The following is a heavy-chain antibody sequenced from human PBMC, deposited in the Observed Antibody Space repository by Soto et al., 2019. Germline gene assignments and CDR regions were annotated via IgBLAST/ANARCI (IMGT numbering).Heavy chain of an antibody. J-gene: IGHJ4*02. Sequence: QITLKESGPTLVKPTQTLTLTCTFSGFSLTTSGVGVGWIRQPPGKALEWLALIYWDDDKRYSPSLKSRLTSTKDSARNRGCLARANMGPADTGRYGWAQRTTAGTGWVGPWGQGSRGTV. D-gene: IGHD2-21*02. CDR2: IYWDDDK. V-gene: IGHV2-5*02. CDR1: GFSLTTSGVG. CDR3: AQRTTAGTGWVGP.